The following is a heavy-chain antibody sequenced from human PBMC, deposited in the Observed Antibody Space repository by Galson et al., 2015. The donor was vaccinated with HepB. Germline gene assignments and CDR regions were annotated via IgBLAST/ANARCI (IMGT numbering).Heavy chain of an antibody. J-gene: IGHJ5*02. V-gene: IGHV3-48*01. Sequence: SLRLSCAASGFTFSSYSMNWVRQAPGKGLEWVSYISSSSSTIYYADSVKGRFTISRDNAKNSLYLQMNSMRAEDTAVYYCARGLMVRGVIWMYDWFDPWGQGTLVTVSS. CDR1: GFTFSSYS. CDR2: ISSSSSTI. D-gene: IGHD3-10*01. CDR3: ARGLMVRGVIWMYDWFDP.